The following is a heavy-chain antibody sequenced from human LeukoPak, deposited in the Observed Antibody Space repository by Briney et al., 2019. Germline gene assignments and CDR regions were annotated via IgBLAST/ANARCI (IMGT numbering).Heavy chain of an antibody. CDR2: ISSTSAYI. CDR3: AREEGTYCGADCYSGY. CDR1: GFTFSSYS. Sequence: GGSLRLSCAASGFTFSSYSMNWVRQAPGKGLEWVSSISSTSAYIKYADSVKGRFTISRDNAKNSLYLQMNSLRVEDTAVYYCAREEGTYCGADCYSGYWGQGTLVTVSS. V-gene: IGHV3-21*01. D-gene: IGHD2-21*02. J-gene: IGHJ4*02.